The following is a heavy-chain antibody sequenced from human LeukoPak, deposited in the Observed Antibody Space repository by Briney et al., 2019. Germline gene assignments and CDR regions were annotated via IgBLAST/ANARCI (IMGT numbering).Heavy chain of an antibody. V-gene: IGHV4-34*01. J-gene: IGHJ4*02. CDR1: GGSISGYY. CDR3: ARGRISGYSNYGFDY. Sequence: SETLSLTCAVYGGSISGYYWSWIRQPPGKGLEWIGEINHSGSTNYNPSLKSRVTISVDTSKNQFSLKLSSVTAADTAVYYCARGRISGYSNYGFDYWGQGTLVTVSS. CDR2: INHSGST. D-gene: IGHD4-11*01.